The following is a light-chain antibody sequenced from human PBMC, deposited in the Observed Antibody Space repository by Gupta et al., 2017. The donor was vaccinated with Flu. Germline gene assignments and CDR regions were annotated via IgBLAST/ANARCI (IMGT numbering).Light chain of an antibody. V-gene: IGLV2-14*01. CDR1: SSDIGSYSY. CDR3: SSCTSSTTLV. J-gene: IGLJ2*01. CDR2: DVT. Sequence: QSALTQPASVSGSPGQSITISCTGTSSDIGSYSYVSWYQQPPGKAPHLWIYDVTNRPSGVSDRFSGSKSGDTASLTISGLRAEDEADYYCSSCTSSTTLVFGGGTRLTVL.